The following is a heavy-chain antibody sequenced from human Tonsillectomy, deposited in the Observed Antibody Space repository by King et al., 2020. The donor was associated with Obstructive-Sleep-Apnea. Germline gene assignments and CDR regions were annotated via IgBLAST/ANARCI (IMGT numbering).Heavy chain of an antibody. Sequence: VQLVESGGGLVKPGGSLRLSCAASGFTFSSYSMNWVLQAPGKGLEWVSSISSSSSYIYYADSVKGRFTISRDNAKNSLYLQMNSLRAEDTAVYYCARDLLVDTAMGTSFDYWGQGTLVTVSS. CDR3: ARDLLVDTAMGTSFDY. D-gene: IGHD5-18*01. CDR1: GFTFSSYS. V-gene: IGHV3-21*01. J-gene: IGHJ4*02. CDR2: ISSSSSYI.